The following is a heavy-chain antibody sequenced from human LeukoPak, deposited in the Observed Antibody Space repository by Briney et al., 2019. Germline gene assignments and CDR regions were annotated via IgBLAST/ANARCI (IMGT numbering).Heavy chain of an antibody. J-gene: IGHJ4*02. CDR2: IGTTSGAI. Sequence: GGSLRLSCAASGFTFNAFGMNWVRQAPGKGLEWVSYIGTTSGAIYYADSVKGRFTISRDSAKNSLYLQMNSLRAEDTAVYYCARGSHIVVVTAGYFDYWGQGTLVTVSS. CDR1: GFTFNAFG. V-gene: IGHV3-48*01. CDR3: ARGSHIVVVTAGYFDY. D-gene: IGHD2-21*02.